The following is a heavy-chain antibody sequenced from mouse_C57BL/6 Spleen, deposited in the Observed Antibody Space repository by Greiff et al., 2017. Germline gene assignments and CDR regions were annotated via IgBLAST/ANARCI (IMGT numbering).Heavy chain of an antibody. CDR1: GYSITSGYY. D-gene: IGHD2-10*02. V-gene: IGHV3-6*01. J-gene: IGHJ2*01. CDR3: ARGGYGNYVYCDY. Sequence: VQLQESGPGLVKPSQSLSLTCSVTGYSITSGYYWNWIRQFPGNKLEWMGYISYDGSNNYKPSLKNRISITRDTSKNQFFLKLNSVTTEYTATYYCARGGYGNYVYCDYWGQGTTLTVSS. CDR2: ISYDGSN.